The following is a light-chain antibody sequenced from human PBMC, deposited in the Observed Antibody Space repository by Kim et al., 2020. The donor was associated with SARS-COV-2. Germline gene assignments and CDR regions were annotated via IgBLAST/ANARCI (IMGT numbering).Light chain of an antibody. CDR3: QQYNRWPPYI. CDR2: GAS. Sequence: PGESATLACRAGQSVTSNLAWYQQRPGQAPRLLIYGASIRATGIPDRFSGSGSGTEFTLTISSLQPEDFALYYCQQYNRWPPYIFGQGTKLEI. CDR1: QSVTSN. J-gene: IGKJ2*01. V-gene: IGKV3-15*01.